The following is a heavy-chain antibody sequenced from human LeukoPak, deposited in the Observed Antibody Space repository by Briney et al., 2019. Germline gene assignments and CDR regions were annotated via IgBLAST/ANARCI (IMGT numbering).Heavy chain of an antibody. V-gene: IGHV1-2*02. CDR3: ARVGEDSSSWYYNWFDP. CDR1: GYTFTGYY. D-gene: IGHD6-13*01. CDR2: INPNSGGT. J-gene: IGHJ5*02. Sequence: ASVKVSCKASGYTFTGYYMHWVRQAPGQGLEWMGWINPNSGGTNYAQKFQGRVTMTRDTSISTAYMELSRLRSDDTAVYYRARVGEDSSSWYYNWFDPWGQGTLVTVSS.